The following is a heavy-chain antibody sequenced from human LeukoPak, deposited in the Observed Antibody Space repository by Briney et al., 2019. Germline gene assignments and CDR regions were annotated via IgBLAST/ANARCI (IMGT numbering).Heavy chain of an antibody. V-gene: IGHV3-30*02. CDR2: IRYDGSNK. Sequence: GGSLRLSCAASGFTFSSYGVHWVRQAPGKGLEWVAFIRYDGSNKYYADSVKGRFTISRDNSENTLYLRMNNLRAEDTAVVYCARTYYDYWSRPYAFDIWGQGTMVTVSS. CDR1: GFTFSSYG. D-gene: IGHD3-3*01. CDR3: ARTYYDYWSRPYAFDI. J-gene: IGHJ3*02.